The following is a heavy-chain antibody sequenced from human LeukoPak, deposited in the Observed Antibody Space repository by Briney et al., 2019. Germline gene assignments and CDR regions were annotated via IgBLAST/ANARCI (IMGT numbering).Heavy chain of an antibody. CDR1: GFTFSDFD. V-gene: IGHV3-15*01. J-gene: IGHJ4*02. Sequence: PGGSLKLPCAASGFTFSDFDIHWVRQAPGKGLEWVGRIKSKTDGGTTDYAAPVKGRFTISRDDSKNTLYLQMNSLKTEDTAVYYCTTDWEIDINVGYYWGQGTLVTVSS. CDR2: IKSKTDGGTT. CDR3: TTDWEIDINVGYY. D-gene: IGHD5-12*01.